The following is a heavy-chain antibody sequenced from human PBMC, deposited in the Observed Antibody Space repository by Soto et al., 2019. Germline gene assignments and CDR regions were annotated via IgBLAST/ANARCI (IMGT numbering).Heavy chain of an antibody. Sequence: GESLKISCKGSGYSFTSYWISWVRQMPGKGLEWMGRIDPSDSYTNYSPSFQGHVTISADKSISTAYLQWSSLKASDTAMYYCTTATPAYNWFDPWGQGTLVTVSS. CDR2: IDPSDSYT. CDR1: GYSFTSYW. CDR3: TTATPAYNWFDP. D-gene: IGHD5-18*01. J-gene: IGHJ5*02. V-gene: IGHV5-10-1*01.